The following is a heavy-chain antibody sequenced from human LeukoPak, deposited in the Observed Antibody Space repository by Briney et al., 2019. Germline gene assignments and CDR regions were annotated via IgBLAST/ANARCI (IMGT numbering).Heavy chain of an antibody. CDR3: ARLRRGNYFDY. CDR2: IYYSGST. CDR1: GGSISSYY. J-gene: IGHJ4*02. Sequence: SETLSLTCTVSGGSISSYYWSWIRQPPGKGLEWIGYIYYSGSTNYNPSLKSRVTISVDTSENQFSLKLSSVTAADTAVYYCARLRRGNYFDYWGQGTLVTVSS. V-gene: IGHV4-59*08.